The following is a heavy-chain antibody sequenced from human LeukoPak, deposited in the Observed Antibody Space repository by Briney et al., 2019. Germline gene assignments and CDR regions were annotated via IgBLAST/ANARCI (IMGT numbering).Heavy chain of an antibody. CDR3: ARVGSYYDMDV. CDR2: ISGRGETT. D-gene: IGHD3-10*01. CDR1: GFNFRGCA. V-gene: IGHV3-23*01. J-gene: IGHJ6*02. Sequence: PGGSLRLSCAASGFNFRGCAMSWVRQGPGKGLEWVAGISGRGETTFYADSVKGRFTISRDNFQNTLYLQMNSLRAEDTAVYYCARVGSYYDMDVWGQGTTVTVSS.